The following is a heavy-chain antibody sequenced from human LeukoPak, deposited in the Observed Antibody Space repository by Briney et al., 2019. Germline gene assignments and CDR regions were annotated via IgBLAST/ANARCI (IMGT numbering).Heavy chain of an antibody. V-gene: IGHV3-21*01. J-gene: IGHJ4*02. CDR3: ARVSLLAGNQYGSGSYDF. D-gene: IGHD3-10*01. Sequence: PGGSLRLSCAASGFTFSSYNLNWVRQAPGKGLEWVSAISSSSSYIYYADSAKGRFTISRDNAKSSLYLQMNSLRAEDTALYYCARVSLLAGNQYGSGSYDFWGQGTLVIVSS. CDR2: ISSSSSYI. CDR1: GFTFSSYN.